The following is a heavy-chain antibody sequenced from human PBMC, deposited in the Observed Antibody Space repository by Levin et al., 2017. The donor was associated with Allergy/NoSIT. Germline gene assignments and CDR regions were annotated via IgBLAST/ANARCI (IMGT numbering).Heavy chain of an antibody. J-gene: IGHJ4*02. D-gene: IGHD2-8*01. Sequence: GESLKISCAASGFTVSSNYMSWVRQAPGKGLEWVSVIYSGGSTYYADSVKGRFTISRDNSKNTLYLQMNSLRAEDTAVYYCARQFGYCTNGVCSSRSYFDYWGQGTLVTVSS. CDR1: GFTVSSNY. CDR2: IYSGGST. CDR3: ARQFGYCTNGVCSSRSYFDY. V-gene: IGHV3-53*01.